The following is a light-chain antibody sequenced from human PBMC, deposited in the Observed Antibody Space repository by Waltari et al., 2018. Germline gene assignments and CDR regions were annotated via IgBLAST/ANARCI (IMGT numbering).Light chain of an antibody. CDR3: SSYTSTSSHVV. CDR1: SPDVGGYNY. J-gene: IGLJ2*01. CDR2: DVS. Sequence: QSALTQPASVSGSPGQSITISCTGTSPDVGGYNYVHWYQQHPGKAPKLMIYDVSTRPSGVSNRFSGSKSGNTASLTISGLQAEDESDYYCSSYTSTSSHVVFGGGTTVTVL. V-gene: IGLV2-14*03.